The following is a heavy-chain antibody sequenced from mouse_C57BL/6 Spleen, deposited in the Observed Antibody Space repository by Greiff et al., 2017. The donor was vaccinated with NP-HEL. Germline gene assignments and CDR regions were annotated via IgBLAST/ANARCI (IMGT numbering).Heavy chain of an antibody. J-gene: IGHJ3*01. Sequence: EVMLVESGGGLVKPGGSLKLSCAASGFTFSSYAMSWVRQTPEKRLEWVATISDGGSYTYYPDNVKGRFTISRDNAKNNLYLQMSHLKSEDTAMYYCAREAGETQLRLRFAYWGQGTLVTVSA. CDR2: ISDGGSYT. D-gene: IGHD3-2*02. CDR3: AREAGETQLRLRFAY. CDR1: GFTFSSYA. V-gene: IGHV5-4*01.